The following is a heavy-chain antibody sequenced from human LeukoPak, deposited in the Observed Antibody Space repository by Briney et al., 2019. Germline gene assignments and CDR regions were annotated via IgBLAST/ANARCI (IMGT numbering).Heavy chain of an antibody. J-gene: IGHJ4*02. CDR1: GFTFSSYA. CDR2: ISGSGGST. D-gene: IGHD3-3*01. V-gene: IGHV3-23*01. CDR3: AKGSSHYYDFWSGYSHYFDY. Sequence: GGSLRLSCAASGFTFSSYAMSWVRQAPGKGLEWVSAISGSGGSTYYADSVKGRFTISRDNSKNTLYLQMNSLRAEDTAVYYCAKGSSHYYDFWSGYSHYFDYWGQGTLVTVSS.